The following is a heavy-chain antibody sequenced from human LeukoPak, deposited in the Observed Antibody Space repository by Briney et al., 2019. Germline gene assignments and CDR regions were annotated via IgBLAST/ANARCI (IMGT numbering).Heavy chain of an antibody. V-gene: IGHV4-59*01. CDR1: GASISSYY. Sequence: PSETLSLTCTVSGASISSYYWSWIRQPPGKGLEWIGYIYYSGSTNYNPSLKSRVTISVDTSKNQFSLKLSSVTAADTAVYYCAREGLTGGWFDPWGQGTLVTVSS. J-gene: IGHJ5*02. D-gene: IGHD1-14*01. CDR2: IYYSGST. CDR3: AREGLTGGWFDP.